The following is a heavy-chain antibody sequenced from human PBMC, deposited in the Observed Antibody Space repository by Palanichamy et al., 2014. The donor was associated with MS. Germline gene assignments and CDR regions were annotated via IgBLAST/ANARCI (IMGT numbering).Heavy chain of an antibody. Sequence: QVQLVQSGAEVKNPGASVKVSCKASGYSFRNYWMHWLRQVPGQGLEWMGEINPSSSSTNIAQKFQGRLTMTRDTSTSTVYMELNSLKCEDTAMYYCARETSPKVTSGIWGYWGQGTLVTVSS. J-gene: IGHJ4*02. D-gene: IGHD3-16*01. CDR1: GYSFRNYW. V-gene: IGHV1-46*01. CDR3: ARETSPKVTSGIWGY. CDR2: INPSSSST.